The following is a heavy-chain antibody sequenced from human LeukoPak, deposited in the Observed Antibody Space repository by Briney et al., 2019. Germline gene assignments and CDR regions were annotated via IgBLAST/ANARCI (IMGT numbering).Heavy chain of an antibody. CDR1: GFTFSSYS. CDR2: ISSSSSYI. D-gene: IGHD6-19*01. J-gene: IGHJ3*02. V-gene: IGHV3-21*04. CDR3: ARELIAVAGYAFDI. Sequence: GGSLRLSCAASGFTFSSYSMNWVRQAPGKGLEWVSSISSSSSYIYYADSVKGRFTISRDNAKNSLYLQMNSLRAEDTAVYYCARELIAVAGYAFDIWGRGTMVTVSS.